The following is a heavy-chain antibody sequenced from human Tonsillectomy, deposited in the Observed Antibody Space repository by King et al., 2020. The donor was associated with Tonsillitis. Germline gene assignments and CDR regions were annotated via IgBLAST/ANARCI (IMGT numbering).Heavy chain of an antibody. J-gene: IGHJ6*02. V-gene: IGHV3-23*04. CDR3: AKGDMGYYYYGMDV. Sequence: VQLVESGGGLVQPGGSLRVSCAASGFTFSSYAMSWVRQAPGKGLEWVSGISGTRVTTYYADSVKGRFTISRDNSKNTLYLQMNSLRAEDTAVYYCAKGDMGYYYYGMDVWGRGTRVTVSS. D-gene: IGHD3-16*01. CDR2: ISGTRVTT. CDR1: GFTFSSYA.